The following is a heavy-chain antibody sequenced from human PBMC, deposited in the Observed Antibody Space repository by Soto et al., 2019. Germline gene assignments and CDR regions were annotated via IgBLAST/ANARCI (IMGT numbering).Heavy chain of an antibody. J-gene: IGHJ4*02. CDR2: INHSGST. V-gene: IGHV4-34*01. CDR1: GGSFTGYY. CDR3: ARIEPADLGAYYFAF. Sequence: PSESLSLSCAVYGGSFTGYYWTWTRQPPGKGLEWIGEINHSGSTNYNPSLKSRVTLSVDRSKNQFSLTLSSVTAADTAVYYCARIEPADLGAYYFAFWGQGTLVTVSS. D-gene: IGHD2-2*01.